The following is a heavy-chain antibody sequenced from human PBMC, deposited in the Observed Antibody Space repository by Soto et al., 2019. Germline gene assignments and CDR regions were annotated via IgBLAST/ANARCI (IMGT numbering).Heavy chain of an antibody. CDR1: GGTFSSYT. D-gene: IGHD6-19*01. V-gene: IGHV1-69*04. CDR2: IIPILGIA. CDR3: ARDLLAVAGTRYYYGMDV. J-gene: IGHJ6*01. Sequence: SVKVSCKASGGTFSSYTISWVRQAPGQGLEWMGRIIPILGIANYAQKFQGRVTITADKSTSTAYMELSSLRSEDTAVYYCARDLLAVAGTRYYYGMDVWGQGTTVTVSS.